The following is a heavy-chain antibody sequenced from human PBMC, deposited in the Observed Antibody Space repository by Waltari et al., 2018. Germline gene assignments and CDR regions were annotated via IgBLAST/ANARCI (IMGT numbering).Heavy chain of an antibody. CDR2: IYPGDSDT. CDR3: ARSSGMWIQLWSPYFDY. Sequence: EVQLVQSGAEVKKPGESLKISCKGSGYSFTSYWIGWVRQMPGKGLEWIGIIYPGDSDTRYSPSFQGQVTISADKSISTAYLQWSSLKASDTAMYYCARSSGMWIQLWSPYFDYWGQGTLVTVSS. CDR1: GYSFTSYW. V-gene: IGHV5-51*01. D-gene: IGHD5-18*01. J-gene: IGHJ4*02.